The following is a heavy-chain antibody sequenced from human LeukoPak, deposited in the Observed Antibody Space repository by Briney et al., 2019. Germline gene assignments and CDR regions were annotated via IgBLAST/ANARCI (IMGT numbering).Heavy chain of an antibody. Sequence: ASVKVSCKASGYSFTSYGLSWVRQAPGQGLEWMGWISGYNGNTNYAQNFQGRVTMTTDTSTSTAYMELRSLTSDDTAVYYCAKDWWLRLHGYFDYWGQGTLVTVSS. V-gene: IGHV1-18*01. CDR1: GYSFTSYG. CDR2: ISGYNGNT. CDR3: AKDWWLRLHGYFDY. J-gene: IGHJ4*02. D-gene: IGHD5-12*01.